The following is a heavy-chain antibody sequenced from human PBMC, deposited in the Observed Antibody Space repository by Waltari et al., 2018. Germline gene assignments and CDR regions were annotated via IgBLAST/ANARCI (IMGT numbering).Heavy chain of an antibody. Sequence: EVQLVEYGGGLVQPGGSLRRSCAASGFAFGSYWMHWVSHAPGKGLVWVSRINSDGSSTSYADSVNGRFTISRDNAKNSLYLQMNSLRAEDTAVYYCARILVGYDGDAFDIWGQGTMVTVSS. D-gene: IGHD5-12*01. J-gene: IGHJ3*02. CDR3: ARILVGYDGDAFDI. V-gene: IGHV3-74*01. CDR2: INSDGSST. CDR1: GFAFGSYW.